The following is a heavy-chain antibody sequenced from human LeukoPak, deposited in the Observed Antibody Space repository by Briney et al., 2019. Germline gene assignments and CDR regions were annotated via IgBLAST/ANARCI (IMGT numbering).Heavy chain of an antibody. Sequence: SETLSLTCTVSGGALSSGGYYWTWIRQPPGKGLEWIGNIYHSGTPYYNPSLKSRVTLSVDRSKNQFSLKLSSVTAADTAVYYCARDLLHDYGDRGAFDIWGQGTMVTVSS. CDR1: GGALSSGGYY. D-gene: IGHD4-17*01. CDR2: IYHSGTP. V-gene: IGHV4-30-2*01. CDR3: ARDLLHDYGDRGAFDI. J-gene: IGHJ3*02.